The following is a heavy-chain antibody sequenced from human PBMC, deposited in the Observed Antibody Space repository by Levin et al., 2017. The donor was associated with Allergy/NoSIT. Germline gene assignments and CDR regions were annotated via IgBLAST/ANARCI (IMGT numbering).Heavy chain of an antibody. Sequence: GGSLRLSCGGSGFTFDDHTMHWVRQRPGKGLEWVSLISWDGSVTYYADSVTGRFTISRDNIRNSLYLQINCLRTEDTAFYYCVREEYLNSNLVFDYWGRGTLVTVAS. CDR3: VREEYLNSNLVFDY. CDR2: ISWDGSVT. CDR1: GFTFDDHT. J-gene: IGHJ4*02. D-gene: IGHD1/OR15-1a*01. V-gene: IGHV3-43*01.